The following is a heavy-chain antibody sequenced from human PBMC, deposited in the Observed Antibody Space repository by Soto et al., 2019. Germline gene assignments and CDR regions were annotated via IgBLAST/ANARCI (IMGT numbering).Heavy chain of an antibody. D-gene: IGHD3-3*01. CDR3: AGATIFGVVIYWFDP. CDR2: IIPIFGTA. V-gene: IGHV1-69*13. J-gene: IGHJ5*02. Sequence: ASVKVSCKASGGTFSSYAISWVRQAPGQGLEWMGGIIPIFGTANYAQKFQGRVTITADESTSTAYMELSSLRSEDTAVYYCAGATIFGVVIYWFDPWGQGTLVTVSS. CDR1: GGTFSSYA.